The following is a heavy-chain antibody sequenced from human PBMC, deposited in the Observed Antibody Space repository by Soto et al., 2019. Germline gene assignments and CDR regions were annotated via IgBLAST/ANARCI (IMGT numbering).Heavy chain of an antibody. Sequence: QVQLQQWGAGLLKPSETLSLTCAVYGGSFSDYYWSWIRQPPGKGLEWIGEVNHRGSTNYNPPLKSRVTVSADTSKNPFSLKLRSVTAADTAVYYCARGISMNVVVQRDAPDKYYLDSWGRGTMVTVSS. D-gene: IGHD2-21*01. V-gene: IGHV4-34*02. J-gene: IGHJ4*02. CDR2: VNHRGST. CDR3: ARGISMNVVVQRDAPDKYYLDS. CDR1: GGSFSDYY.